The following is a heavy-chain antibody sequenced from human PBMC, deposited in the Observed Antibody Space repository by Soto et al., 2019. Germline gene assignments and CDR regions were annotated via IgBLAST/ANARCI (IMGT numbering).Heavy chain of an antibody. V-gene: IGHV4-39*02. CDR3: ARLVVVAPVANA. CDR1: GGSINYNSYY. D-gene: IGHD2-2*01. CDR2: IFYTGTT. Sequence: SETLSLTCSVSGGSINYNSYYWGWIRQPPWKGLEWVGGIFYTGTTYYSPSLKDRVTISVDTSKNSFSLNLTSVTAADTAVYFCARLVVVAPVANAWGQGXLVTVYS. J-gene: IGHJ5*02.